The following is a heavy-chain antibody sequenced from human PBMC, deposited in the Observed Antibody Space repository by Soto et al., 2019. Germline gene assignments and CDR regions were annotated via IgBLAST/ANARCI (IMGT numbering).Heavy chain of an antibody. V-gene: IGHV3-74*01. J-gene: IGHJ3*02. Sequence: GGSLRLSCAASGFTFSSYWMHWVRQAPGKGLVWVSRINSDGSSTSYADSVKGRFTISRDNTKNTLYLQMNSLRAEDTAVYYCALGPEGLKDAFDIWGQGTMVTVSS. D-gene: IGHD6-19*01. CDR3: ALGPEGLKDAFDI. CDR1: GFTFSSYW. CDR2: INSDGSST.